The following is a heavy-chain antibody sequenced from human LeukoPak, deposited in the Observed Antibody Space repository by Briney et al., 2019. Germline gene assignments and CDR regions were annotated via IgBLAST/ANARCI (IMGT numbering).Heavy chain of an antibody. CDR1: GGSISSGGYS. J-gene: IGHJ3*02. CDR2: IYYSGST. Sequence: SQTLSLTCAVSGGSISSGGYSWSWIRQPPGKGLEWIGYIYYSGSTYYNPSLKSRVTISVDTSKNQFSLKLSSVTAADTAVYYCAREGIVVPTGAFDIWGQGTMVTVSS. V-gene: IGHV4-30-2*05. CDR3: AREGIVVPTGAFDI. D-gene: IGHD2-21*01.